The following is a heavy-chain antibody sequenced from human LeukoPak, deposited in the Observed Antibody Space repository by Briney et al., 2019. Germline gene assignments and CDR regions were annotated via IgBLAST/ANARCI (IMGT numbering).Heavy chain of an antibody. D-gene: IGHD3-10*01. J-gene: IGHJ5*02. CDR2: ISSSSSYI. Sequence: PGGSLRLSCAASGFTFSSYSMNWVRQAPGKGLEWVSSISSSSSYIYYADSVKGRFTISRDNSKNTLYLQMSSLRAEDTAVYYCAKDLEVRGVTTGNWFDPWGQGTLVTVSS. CDR3: AKDLEVRGVTTGNWFDP. V-gene: IGHV3-21*04. CDR1: GFTFSSYS.